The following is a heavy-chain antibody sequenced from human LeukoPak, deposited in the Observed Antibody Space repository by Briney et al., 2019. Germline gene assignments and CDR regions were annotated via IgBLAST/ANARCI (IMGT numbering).Heavy chain of an antibody. J-gene: IGHJ3*02. D-gene: IGHD5-12*01. Sequence: GGSLRLSCAASGFTFSSYSMNWVRQAPGKGLEWVSSISSSSSYIYYADSVKGRFTISRDNAKNSLYLQMNSLRAGDTAVYYCARGYSGYADSRAFDIWGQGTMVTVSS. V-gene: IGHV3-21*01. CDR1: GFTFSSYS. CDR2: ISSSSSYI. CDR3: ARGYSGYADSRAFDI.